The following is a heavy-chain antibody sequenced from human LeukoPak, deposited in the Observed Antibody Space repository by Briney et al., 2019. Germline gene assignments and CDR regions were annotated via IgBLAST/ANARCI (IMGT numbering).Heavy chain of an antibody. CDR1: GGXISSGGYY. D-gene: IGHD3-10*01. V-gene: IGHV4-31*03. J-gene: IGHJ6*02. Sequence: PSQTLSLTCTVSGGXISSGGYYWSWIRQHPGKGLEWLGYIYYSGSTYYNPSLKSRVTISVDTSKNQFSLKLSSVTAADTAVYYCAKDEYYYGSGYGMDVWGQGTTVTVSS. CDR2: IYYSGST. CDR3: AKDEYYYGSGYGMDV.